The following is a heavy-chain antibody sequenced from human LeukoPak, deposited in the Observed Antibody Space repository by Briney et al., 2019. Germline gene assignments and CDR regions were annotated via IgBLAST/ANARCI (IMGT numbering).Heavy chain of an antibody. D-gene: IGHD6-19*01. J-gene: IGHJ5*02. Sequence: GGSLRLSCAASEFTFISYWMTWVRQAPGKGLEWVANIKQDGSEKYYVDSVKGRFTISRDNAKNSLYLQMNSLRAEDTAVYYCARRSGWYFIRHGWFDPWGQGTLVTVSS. V-gene: IGHV3-7*01. CDR3: ARRSGWYFIRHGWFDP. CDR2: IKQDGSEK. CDR1: EFTFISYW.